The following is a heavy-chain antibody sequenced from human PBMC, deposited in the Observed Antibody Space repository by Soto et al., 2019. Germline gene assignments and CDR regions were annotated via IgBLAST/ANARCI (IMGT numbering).Heavy chain of an antibody. J-gene: IGHJ6*01. V-gene: IGHV3-30*03. CDR2: ILHDGSAE. CDR1: GLTLTSYG. CDR3: ARSRDGYSFYFYYGMEG. Sequence: GALRLCCAVAGLTLTSYGMHWVRHAPGKGLEWMALILHDGSAEYYADSVKGRFTISRDNSKNTLYLQMNSLRAEDTAVYYCARSRDGYSFYFYYGMEGWGQGTAVTLSS. D-gene: IGHD4-4*01.